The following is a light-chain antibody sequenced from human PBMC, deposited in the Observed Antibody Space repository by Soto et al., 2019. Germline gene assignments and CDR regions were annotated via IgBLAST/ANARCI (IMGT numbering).Light chain of an antibody. Sequence: DIQMTQSPSTLSASVGDRVTITCRASQSISSWLAWYQQKPGKAPKLLIYDASSLESGVPSRFSGSGSGTEFTLTISSLQPDDFATYYCQQYNSAPRTFGPGTKVDIK. CDR3: QQYNSAPRT. CDR1: QSISSW. CDR2: DAS. V-gene: IGKV1-5*01. J-gene: IGKJ3*01.